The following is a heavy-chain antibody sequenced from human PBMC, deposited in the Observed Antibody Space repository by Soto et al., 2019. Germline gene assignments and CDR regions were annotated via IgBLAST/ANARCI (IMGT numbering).Heavy chain of an antibody. CDR1: GGTFSSYA. V-gene: IGHV1-69*13. Sequence: SVKVSCKASGGTFSSYAISWVRQAPGQGLEWMGGIIPIFGTANYAQKFQGRVTITADESTSTAYMELSSLRSEDTAVYYCASLGYCSSTSCSPQLGYYYGMDVWGQGTTVTVSS. D-gene: IGHD2-2*01. J-gene: IGHJ6*02. CDR3: ASLGYCSSTSCSPQLGYYYGMDV. CDR2: IIPIFGTA.